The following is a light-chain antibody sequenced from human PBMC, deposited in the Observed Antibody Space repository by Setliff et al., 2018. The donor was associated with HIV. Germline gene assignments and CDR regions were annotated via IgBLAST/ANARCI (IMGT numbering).Light chain of an antibody. CDR3: SAFTYSRTWV. CDR1: TNDIGAYNF. V-gene: IGLV2-14*01. CDR2: EVT. Sequence: QSALTQPTSVSGSPGQPITISCTGTTNDIGAYNFVSWYQHHAGTAPKLIIYEVTNRPSGVSNLFSGSKSGHMAALTISGFQAEDEADYFCSAFTYSRTWVFGGGTKVTVL. J-gene: IGLJ3*02.